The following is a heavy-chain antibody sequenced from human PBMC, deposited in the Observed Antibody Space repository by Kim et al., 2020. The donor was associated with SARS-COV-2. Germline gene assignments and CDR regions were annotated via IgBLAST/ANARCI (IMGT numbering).Heavy chain of an antibody. J-gene: IGHJ6*02. CDR1: GGSISSYY. CDR2: IYYSGST. Sequence: SETLSLTCTVSGGSISSYYWSWIRQPPGKGLEWIGYIYYSGSTNYNPSLKSRVTISVSTAKNQFSLKLSSVTAADTAVDYCAVSARPSYLYYYYGMDVWGQGTTGTVSS. CDR3: AVSARPSYLYYYYGMDV. D-gene: IGHD6-6*01. V-gene: IGHV4-59*08.